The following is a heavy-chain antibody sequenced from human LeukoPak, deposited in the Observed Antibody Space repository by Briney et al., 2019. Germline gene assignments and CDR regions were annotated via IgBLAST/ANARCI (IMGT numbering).Heavy chain of an antibody. CDR1: GFTFSSYA. CDR2: ISGSGGST. J-gene: IGHJ5*02. CDR3: AKMTTVRGGWFDP. D-gene: IGHD4-17*01. V-gene: IGHV3-23*01. Sequence: GGSLRLSCAASGFTFSSYAMSWVRQAPGKGLEWVSAISGSGGSTYCADSVKGRFTISRDNSKNTVYLEMNSLRAEDTAVYYCAKMTTVRGGWFDPWGQGTLVTVSS.